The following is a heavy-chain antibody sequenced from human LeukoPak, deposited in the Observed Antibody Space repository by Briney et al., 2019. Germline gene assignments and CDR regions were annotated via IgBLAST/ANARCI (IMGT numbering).Heavy chain of an antibody. CDR2: INPNSGGT. Sequence: GASVKVSCKASGYTFTGYYMHWVRQAPGQGLEWMGWINPNSGGTNYAQKFQGRVTMTRDTSISTAYMELSSLRSEDTAVYYCATLWATTGDIVVVPATSNWFDPWGQGTLVTVSS. CDR1: GYTFTGYY. J-gene: IGHJ5*02. V-gene: IGHV1-2*02. D-gene: IGHD2-2*01. CDR3: ATLWATTGDIVVVPATSNWFDP.